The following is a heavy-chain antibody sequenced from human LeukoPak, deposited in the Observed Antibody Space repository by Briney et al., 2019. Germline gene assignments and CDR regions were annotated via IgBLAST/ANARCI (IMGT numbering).Heavy chain of an antibody. J-gene: IGHJ4*02. Sequence: PSETLSLTCTVSGGSISNSVYYWGWIRQPPGKGLEWIGSIYYSGRTYYNPSLKSRVTISVDTSKNQFSLKLNSVTAADTAIHYCARERPEASGPWADWGQGTLVTVSS. V-gene: IGHV4-39*02. CDR2: IYYSGRT. CDR3: ARERPEASGPWAD. D-gene: IGHD7-27*01. CDR1: GGSISNSVYY.